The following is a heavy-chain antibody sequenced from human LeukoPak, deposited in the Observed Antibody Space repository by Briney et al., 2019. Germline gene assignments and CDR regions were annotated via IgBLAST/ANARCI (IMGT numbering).Heavy chain of an antibody. V-gene: IGHV1-69*05. CDR2: IIPVFGAA. CDR1: GGTFSSYA. CDR3: ARDPDYYDSSGHYDY. Sequence: SVKVSCKASGGTFSSYAISWVRQAPGQGLEWMGRIIPVFGAANYAQKFQGRVTITTDESTSTAYMELSSLRSEDTAVYYCARDPDYYDSSGHYDYWGQGTLVTVSS. J-gene: IGHJ4*02. D-gene: IGHD3-22*01.